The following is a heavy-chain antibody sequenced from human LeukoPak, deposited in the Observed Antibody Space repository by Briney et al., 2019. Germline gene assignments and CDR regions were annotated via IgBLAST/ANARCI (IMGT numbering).Heavy chain of an antibody. V-gene: IGHV4-59*12. D-gene: IGHD5-24*01. CDR3: AREGLRRDGYKFDY. CDR2: IYYSGST. CDR1: GGSISSYY. Sequence: SETLSLTCTVSGGSISSYYWSWIRQPPGKGLEWIGYIYYSGSTNYNPSLKSRVTISVDTSKNQFSLKLSSVTAADTAVYYCAREGLRRDGYKFDYWGQGTLVTVSS. J-gene: IGHJ4*02.